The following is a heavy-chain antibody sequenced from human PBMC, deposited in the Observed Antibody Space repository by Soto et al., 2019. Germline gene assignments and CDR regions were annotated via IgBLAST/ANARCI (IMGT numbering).Heavy chain of an antibody. CDR1: GHSISSGGYY. V-gene: IGHV4-31*03. CDR3: ARHLTYCSAGSCYSDFPYYGMDV. J-gene: IGHJ6*02. D-gene: IGHD2-15*01. CDR2: IYYSGST. Sequence: SANLYLSCTISGHSISSGGYYLIWICQHPGKGLELIEYIYYSGSTYYDPSLKSRVTISVDTSKNQFSLKLSSVTAADTAVYYCARHLTYCSAGSCYSDFPYYGMDVWGQGT.